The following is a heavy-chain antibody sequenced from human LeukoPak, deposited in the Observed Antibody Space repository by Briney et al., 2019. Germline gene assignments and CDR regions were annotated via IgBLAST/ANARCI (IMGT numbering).Heavy chain of an antibody. D-gene: IGHD5-24*01. V-gene: IGHV1-2*02. CDR1: GLTFSSYA. Sequence: ASVKVSCKASGLTFSSYAIHWVRQAPGQGLEWMGWITPGDYTNYPQKFQGRVAITWDTSFTTSYMDLSRLTSDDTAVYFCARDRYGDGFAHLDYWGQGALVTVSS. CDR3: ARDRYGDGFAHLDY. CDR2: ITPGDYT. J-gene: IGHJ4*02.